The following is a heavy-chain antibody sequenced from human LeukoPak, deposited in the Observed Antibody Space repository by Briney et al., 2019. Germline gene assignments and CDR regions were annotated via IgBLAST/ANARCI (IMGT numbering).Heavy chain of an antibody. Sequence: GGSLRLSCAASGFTFSSYAMSWVRQAPGKGLEWVSALSGSGGSTYYADSVKGRFTISRDNSKNTLYLQMNSLRAEDTAIYFCAKTSRRSSNYDSPYDYWGQGTLVTVSS. CDR1: GFTFSSYA. CDR3: AKTSRRSSNYDSPYDY. V-gene: IGHV3-23*01. CDR2: LSGSGGST. J-gene: IGHJ4*02. D-gene: IGHD4-11*01.